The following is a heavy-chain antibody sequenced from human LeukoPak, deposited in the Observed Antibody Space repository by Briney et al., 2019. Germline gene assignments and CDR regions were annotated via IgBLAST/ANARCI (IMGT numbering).Heavy chain of an antibody. Sequence: GGSLRLSCAASGFTFSDYYMSWVRQAPGKGLEWVSLISWDGGSTYYADSVKGRFTISRDNSKNSLYLQMNSLRAEDTALYYCARTGGNFDYWGQGTLVTVSS. CDR3: ARTGGNFDY. V-gene: IGHV3-43D*03. D-gene: IGHD3/OR15-3a*01. CDR2: ISWDGGST. CDR1: GFTFSDYY. J-gene: IGHJ4*02.